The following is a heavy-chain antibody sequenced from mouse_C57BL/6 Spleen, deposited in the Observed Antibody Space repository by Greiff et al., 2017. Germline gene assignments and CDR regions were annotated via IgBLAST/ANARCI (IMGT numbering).Heavy chain of an antibody. CDR2: IDPSDSYT. D-gene: IGHD1-1*01. CDR3: ARLGTTVNWYFDV. J-gene: IGHJ1*03. Sequence: QVQLKQPGAELVKPGASVKLSCKASGYTFTSYWMQWVKQRPGQGLEWIGEIDPSDSYTNYNQKFKGKATLTVDTSSSTAYMQLSSLTSEDSAVYYCARLGTTVNWYFDVWGTGTTVTVSS. CDR1: GYTFTSYW. V-gene: IGHV1-50*01.